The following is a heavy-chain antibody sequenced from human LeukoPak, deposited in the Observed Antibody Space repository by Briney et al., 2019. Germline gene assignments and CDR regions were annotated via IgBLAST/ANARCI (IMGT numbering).Heavy chain of an antibody. J-gene: IGHJ4*02. CDR3: ARAKFLYCSSSTCLFDY. D-gene: IGHD2-2*01. Sequence: ASVKVSCKASGYTFTDYYMHWVRQAPGQGFEWMGWINPNDGDTKYAQKFQGRVTMTRDTSISTAHMEVSRLRSDDPAVYYCARAKFLYCSSSTCLFDYWGQGTLVTVSS. CDR1: GYTFTDYY. V-gene: IGHV1-2*02. CDR2: INPNDGDT.